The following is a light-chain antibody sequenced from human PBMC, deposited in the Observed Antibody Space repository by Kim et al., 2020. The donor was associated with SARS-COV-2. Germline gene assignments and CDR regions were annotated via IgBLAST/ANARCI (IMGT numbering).Light chain of an antibody. CDR2: EAS. V-gene: IGKV3-11*01. CDR1: QSISSN. Sequence: EIVMTQSPATLSVSAGDRVTLSCRASQSISSNLAWHQQKPGKAPKLLIYEASNLADGIPARFSGSGSGADFTLTISSLEPEDFAAYYCQHRSRCPLTFGGGTKVDIK. CDR3: QHRSRCPLT. J-gene: IGKJ4*01.